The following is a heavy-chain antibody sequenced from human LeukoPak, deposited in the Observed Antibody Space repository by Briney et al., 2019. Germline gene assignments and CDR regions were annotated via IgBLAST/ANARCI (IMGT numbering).Heavy chain of an antibody. CDR2: IYSGGST. D-gene: IGHD4-23*01. CDR3: AREHALRWSRFDY. Sequence: PGGSLGLSCAASGFTVSSNYMSWVRQAPGEGLEWVSVIYSGGSTYYADSVKGRFTISRDNSKNTLYLQMNSLKAEDTAVYYCAREHALRWSRFDYWGQGTLVTVSS. CDR1: GFTVSSNY. J-gene: IGHJ4*02. V-gene: IGHV3-66*02.